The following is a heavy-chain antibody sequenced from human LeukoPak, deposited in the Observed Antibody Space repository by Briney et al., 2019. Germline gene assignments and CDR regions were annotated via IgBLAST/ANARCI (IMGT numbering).Heavy chain of an antibody. CDR2: LYYSGST. CDR3: ARDEDSAYGSGSYLS. Sequence: SETLSLTCTVSGGSISGYYWSWIRQPPGKGLEWIGYLYYSGSTNYNPSLKSRVTISVDTFKNQFSLKLSSVTAADTAVYCCARDEDSAYGSGSYLSWGQGTLVTVSS. V-gene: IGHV4-59*01. CDR1: GGSISGYY. J-gene: IGHJ5*02. D-gene: IGHD3-10*01.